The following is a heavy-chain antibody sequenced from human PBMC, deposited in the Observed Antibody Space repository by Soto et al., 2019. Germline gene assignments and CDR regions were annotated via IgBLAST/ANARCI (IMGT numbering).Heavy chain of an antibody. J-gene: IGHJ5*01. D-gene: IGHD1-26*01. CDR3: ARHSASWQWFDY. CDR1: GGSISSGGYY. Sequence: QVQLQESGPGLVKPSQTLSLTCSVSGGSISSGGYYWSWIRQHPEKVLEWIGYVYYSGSTNYNPSLKSRVIISVDTSSNRFSLDLRSVTAADTAIYYCARHSASWQWFDYWGQGTLVTVSS. CDR2: VYYSGST. V-gene: IGHV4-31*03.